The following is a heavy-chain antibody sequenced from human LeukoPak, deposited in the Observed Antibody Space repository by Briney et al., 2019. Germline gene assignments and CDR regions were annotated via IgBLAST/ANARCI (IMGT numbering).Heavy chain of an antibody. CDR3: ARDIAVAAQGDYFDY. J-gene: IGHJ4*02. Sequence: GGSLRLSCAASGFTFSSYAMHWARQAPGKGLEWVAVISYDGSNKYYADSVKGRFTISRDNSKDTLYLQMNSLRAEDTAVYYCARDIAVAAQGDYFDYWGQGTLVTVSS. CDR1: GFTFSSYA. D-gene: IGHD6-19*01. CDR2: ISYDGSNK. V-gene: IGHV3-30*04.